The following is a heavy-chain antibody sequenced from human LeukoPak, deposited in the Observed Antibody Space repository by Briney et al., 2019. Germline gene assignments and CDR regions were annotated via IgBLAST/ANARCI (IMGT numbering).Heavy chain of an antibody. CDR2: ISYDGSGQ. D-gene: IGHD6-19*01. J-gene: IGHJ4*02. CDR3: ARANRPFHTSGWYKDY. V-gene: IGHV3-30-3*01. CDR1: GVTFSSYA. Sequence: GGSLRLSCAASGVTFSSYAMHWVRQAPGQGLEWVALISYDGSGQYYTESVKGRFTISRDNSKNTLYLQVNSLRVEDTAVYYCARANRPFHTSGWYKDYWGQGTLVTVSS.